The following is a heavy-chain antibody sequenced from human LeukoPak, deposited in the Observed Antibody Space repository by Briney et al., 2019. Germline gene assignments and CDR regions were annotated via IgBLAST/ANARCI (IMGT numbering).Heavy chain of an antibody. J-gene: IGHJ2*01. V-gene: IGHV3-9*01. CDR2: ISWNSGSI. CDR1: GFTFDDYA. Sequence: GGSLRLSCAASGFTFDDYAMHWVRQAPGKGLEWVSGISWNSGSIGYADSVKGRFTISRDNAKNSLYLQMNSLRAEDTALYYCAKGEYSDLWGRGTLVTVSS. CDR3: AKGEYSDL.